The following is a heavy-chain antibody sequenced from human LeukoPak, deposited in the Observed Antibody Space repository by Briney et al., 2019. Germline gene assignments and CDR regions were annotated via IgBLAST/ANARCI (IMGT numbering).Heavy chain of an antibody. D-gene: IGHD3-16*01. CDR3: GRGGSRPFDY. CDR1: GFTFSDHY. CDR2: SRNKANSYTT. V-gene: IGHV3-72*01. J-gene: IGHJ4*02. Sequence: GGSLRLSCAASGFTFSDHYMDWVRQAPGKGLEWVGRSRNKANSYTTEYAASVKGRFTISRDDSKNSVCLQMNSLKTEDTAVYYCGRGGSRPFDYWGQGTVVTVSS.